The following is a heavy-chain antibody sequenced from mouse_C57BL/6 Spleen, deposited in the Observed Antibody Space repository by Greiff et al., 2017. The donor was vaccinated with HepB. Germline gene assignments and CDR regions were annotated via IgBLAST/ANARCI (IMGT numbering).Heavy chain of an antibody. V-gene: IGHV1-54*01. Sequence: VKLQESGAELVRPGTSVKVSCKASGYAFTNYLIEWVKQRPGQGLEWIGVINPGSGGTNYNEKFKGKATLTADKSSSTAYMQLSSLTSEDSAVYFCARGGYYVYWYFDVWGTGTTVTVSS. CDR3: ARGGYYVYWYFDV. D-gene: IGHD2-3*01. CDR1: GYAFTNYL. CDR2: INPGSGGT. J-gene: IGHJ1*03.